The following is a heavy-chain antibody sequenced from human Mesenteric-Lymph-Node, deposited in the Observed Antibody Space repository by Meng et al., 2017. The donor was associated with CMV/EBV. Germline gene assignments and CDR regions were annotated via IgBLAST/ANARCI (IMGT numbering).Heavy chain of an antibody. CDR3: AHRASSCSGGSCYRSGRGYFDY. J-gene: IGHJ4*02. CDR1: GVG. D-gene: IGHD2-15*01. V-gene: IGHV2-5*02. CDR2: IYWDDDK. Sequence: GVGVDWIRQPPGKALEWLALIYWDDDKRYSPSLKSRLTITKDTSKNQVVLTMTNMDPGDTATYYCAHRASSCSGGSCYRSGRGYFDYWGPGTLVTVSS.